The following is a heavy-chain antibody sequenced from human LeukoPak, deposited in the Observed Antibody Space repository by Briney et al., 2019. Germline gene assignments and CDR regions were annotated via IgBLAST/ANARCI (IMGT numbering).Heavy chain of an antibody. CDR3: ARDATYSEGATYYDRLDY. V-gene: IGHV3-7*04. CDR2: INRDGTTK. J-gene: IGHJ4*02. Sequence: GGSLRLSCEASGFTFSGYAVSWVRQAPGKGLEWVANINRDGTTKNYVDSVQGRFTISRDNAQSSLYLQMSSLRAEDTAVYFCARDATYSEGATYYDRLDYWGQGAQVTVSS. D-gene: IGHD3-22*01. CDR1: GFTFSGYA.